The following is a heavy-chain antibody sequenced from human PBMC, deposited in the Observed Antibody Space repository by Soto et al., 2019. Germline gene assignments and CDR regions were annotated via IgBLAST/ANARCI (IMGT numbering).Heavy chain of an antibody. V-gene: IGHV4-4*02. CDR1: GGSISSSNW. D-gene: IGHD2-2*01. Sequence: QVQLQESGPGLVKPSGTLSLTCAVSGGSISSSNWWSWVRQPPGKGLEWIGEIYHSGSTNYNPSLKSRVTRSVDKSKNQFSLKLSAVTAADTAVYYCARGGDCSSTSCALDYWGQGTLVTVSS. J-gene: IGHJ4*02. CDR2: IYHSGST. CDR3: ARGGDCSSTSCALDY.